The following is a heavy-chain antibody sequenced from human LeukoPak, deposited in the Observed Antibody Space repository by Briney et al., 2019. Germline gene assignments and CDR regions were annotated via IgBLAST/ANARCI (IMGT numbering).Heavy chain of an antibody. Sequence: ASVKVSCKASGYTFTGYYMHWVRQAPGQGLEWMGRINPNNGATNYAQTLQGRVAITGDTSISTAYMELSSLRSDDTAVYYCARADYYDSSGYLWAFDIWGQGTMVTVSS. V-gene: IGHV1-2*06. CDR3: ARADYYDSSGYLWAFDI. J-gene: IGHJ3*02. CDR2: INPNNGAT. CDR1: GYTFTGYY. D-gene: IGHD3-22*01.